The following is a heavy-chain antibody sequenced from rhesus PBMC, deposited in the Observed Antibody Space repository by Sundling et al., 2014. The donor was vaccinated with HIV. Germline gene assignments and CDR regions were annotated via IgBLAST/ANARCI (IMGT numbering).Heavy chain of an antibody. CDR1: GYTFIDNY. D-gene: IGHD2-2*01. CDR3: ASGDCTSITCYLVYGLDS. CDR2: INPKTGAT. J-gene: IGHJ6*01. Sequence: QVQLVQSGAEVKKPGSSVKVSCKASGYTFIDNYMHWVRQAPGQGLEWMGEINPKTGATNYAQKFQGRVTMTRDTSTSTAYMELSSLRSEDTAVYYCASGDCTSITCYLVYGLDSWGQGVVVTVSS. V-gene: IGHV1-138*01.